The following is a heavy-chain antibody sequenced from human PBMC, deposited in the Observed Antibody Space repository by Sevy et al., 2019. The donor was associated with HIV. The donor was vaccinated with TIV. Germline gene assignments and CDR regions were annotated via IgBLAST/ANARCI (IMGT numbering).Heavy chain of an antibody. V-gene: IGHV3-23*01. CDR3: AKDHITAARFQH. J-gene: IGHJ1*01. CDR1: GFTFSSYA. CDR2: ITGSGNNT. Sequence: GGSLRLSCAASGFTFSSYAMSWVRQAPGKGLRWVSTITGSGNNTYYADSVKGRFTISRDNSKNIVYLQINSLRAEDTAVYYCAKDHITAARFQHWGQGTLVTVSS. D-gene: IGHD6-13*01.